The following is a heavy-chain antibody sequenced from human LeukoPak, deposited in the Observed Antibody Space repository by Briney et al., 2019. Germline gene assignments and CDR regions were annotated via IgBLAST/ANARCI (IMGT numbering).Heavy chain of an antibody. D-gene: IGHD3-22*01. Sequence: SETLSLTCTVAGGSISSYYWSWLRQPPGKGLEWSGEINHSGSTNYNPSLKSRVTISVDTSKNHFSLKLSSVTAADTAVYYCARGAYYYDSSGYYCFGTRDDASDIWGQGTMVSVSS. J-gene: IGHJ3*02. V-gene: IGHV4-34*01. CDR3: ARGAYYYDSSGYYCFGTRDDASDI. CDR1: GGSISSYY. CDR2: INHSGST.